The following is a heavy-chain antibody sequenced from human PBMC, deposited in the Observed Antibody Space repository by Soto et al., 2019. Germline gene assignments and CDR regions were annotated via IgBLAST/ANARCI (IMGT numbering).Heavy chain of an antibody. Sequence: PSETLSLTCSVSGASISSYYYTWIRQTPGKGLEWIGYIYFGGSINYNPSFKSRVIISVDTSKNQFSVRLSSVTAADTAVYYCARHNYDGSGYYYYYYGMDVWGQGTTVTVSS. D-gene: IGHD3-22*01. CDR1: GASISSYY. CDR3: ARHNYDGSGYYYYYYGMDV. V-gene: IGHV4-59*08. CDR2: IYFGGSI. J-gene: IGHJ6*02.